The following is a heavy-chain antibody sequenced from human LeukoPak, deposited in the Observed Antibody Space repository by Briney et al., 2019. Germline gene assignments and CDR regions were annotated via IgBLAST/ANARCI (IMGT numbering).Heavy chain of an antibody. D-gene: IGHD6-13*01. J-gene: IGHJ3*02. CDR1: GFTVSSNY. V-gene: IGHV3-66*01. Sequence: GGSLRLSCAASGFTVSSNYMSWVRQAPGKGLEWVSVIYSGGSTYYADSVKGRFTISRDNSKNTLYLQMNSLRAEDTAVYYCARVAYSSNWYGVIDAFDIWGQGTMVTVPS. CDR2: IYSGGST. CDR3: ARVAYSSNWYGVIDAFDI.